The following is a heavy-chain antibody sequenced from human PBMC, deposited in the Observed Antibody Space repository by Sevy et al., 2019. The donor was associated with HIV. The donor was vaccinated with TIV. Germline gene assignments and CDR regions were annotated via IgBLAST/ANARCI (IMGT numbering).Heavy chain of an antibody. CDR2: IYYSGSA. D-gene: IGHD6-19*01. J-gene: IGHJ6*02. CDR3: ASQTIAVAGKDYYYGMDV. CDR1: GGSISGSSYY. Sequence: SETLSLTCTVSGGSISGSSYYWGWIRQPPGKGLEWIGSIYYSGSAYYNPSLKSRVTISVDTSKNQFSLKLSSVTAADTAVYYCASQTIAVAGKDYYYGMDVWGQGTTVTVSS. V-gene: IGHV4-39*01.